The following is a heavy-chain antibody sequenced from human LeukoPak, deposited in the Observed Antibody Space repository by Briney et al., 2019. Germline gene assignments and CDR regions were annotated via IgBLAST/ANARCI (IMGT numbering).Heavy chain of an antibody. D-gene: IGHD6-19*01. CDR1: GYSISSGYY. CDR3: ARGSSSGWYVDY. CDR2: INHSGST. J-gene: IGHJ4*02. V-gene: IGHV4-38-2*01. Sequence: SETLSLTCAVSGYSISSGYYWGWIRQPPGKGLEWIGSINHSGSTYYNPSLKSRVTISVDTSKNQFSLKLSSVTAADTAVYYCARGSSSGWYVDYWAQGTLVTVSS.